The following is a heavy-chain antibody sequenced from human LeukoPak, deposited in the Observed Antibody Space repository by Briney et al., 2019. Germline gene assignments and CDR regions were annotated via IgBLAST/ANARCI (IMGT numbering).Heavy chain of an antibody. D-gene: IGHD4-17*01. J-gene: IGHJ4*02. CDR3: AKDSGDYLLYDYDY. V-gene: IGHV3-30-3*02. Sequence: ADSVKGRFTISRDNSKNTLYLQMNSLRAEDTAVYHCAKDSGDYLLYDYDYWGRRALVTVSS.